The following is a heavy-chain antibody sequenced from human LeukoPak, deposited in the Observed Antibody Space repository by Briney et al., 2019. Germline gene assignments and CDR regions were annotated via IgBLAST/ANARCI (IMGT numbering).Heavy chain of an antibody. V-gene: IGHV4-34*01. CDR3: ARADYSSTWSHDYYYMDV. CDR1: GGSFSGYY. CDR2: INHSGST. J-gene: IGHJ6*03. Sequence: SETLSLTCAVYGGSFSGYYWSWIRQPPGKGLEWIGEINHSGSTNYNPSLKSRVTISVDTSKNQFPLKLSSVTAADTAVYYCARADYSSTWSHDYYYMDVWGKGTMVTVSS. D-gene: IGHD6-13*01.